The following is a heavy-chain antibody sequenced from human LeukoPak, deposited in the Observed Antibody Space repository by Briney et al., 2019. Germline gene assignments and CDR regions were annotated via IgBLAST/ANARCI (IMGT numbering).Heavy chain of an antibody. D-gene: IGHD4-17*01. Sequence: GGSLRLSCAASGFTFSSYWMHWVRQAPGKGLMRVSHINGDGSITRYADSVKGRFTISRDTAKNTLYLQVNSLRAEDTAIYYCALQRYGDYSNMDVWGQGTTVTVSS. CDR1: GFTFSSYW. V-gene: IGHV3-74*01. CDR2: INGDGSIT. CDR3: ALQRYGDYSNMDV. J-gene: IGHJ6*02.